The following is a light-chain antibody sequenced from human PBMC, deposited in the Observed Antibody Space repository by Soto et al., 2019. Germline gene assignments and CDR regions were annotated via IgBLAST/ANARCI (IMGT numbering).Light chain of an antibody. CDR1: QSLTRN. V-gene: IGKV3-15*01. Sequence: TVMTPSPATLSVSPGASVTLSCRASQSLTRNLTWYQHKPGQSTRLLIYGASARATGIPARFSGGGSGAEYTLTTSCLLSEDFEVYYCQQYSNWPITFGQGTRLEIK. CDR2: GAS. CDR3: QQYSNWPIT. J-gene: IGKJ5*01.